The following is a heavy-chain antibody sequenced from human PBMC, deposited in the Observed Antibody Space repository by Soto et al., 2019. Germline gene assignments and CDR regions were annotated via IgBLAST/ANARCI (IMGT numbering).Heavy chain of an antibody. CDR1: VFAFSFHW. Sequence: GGSLRLSCETSVFAFSFHWMSWVRHSPGKGLEWVGNIMQDGSEKYYVDSVQGRFSISRDNAKNSLYLQMNSLRAEDTAIYYCARDEGASIGTKPLFEFWGQGTLVIVSS. D-gene: IGHD2-2*01. CDR2: IMQDGSEK. CDR3: ARDEGASIGTKPLFEF. J-gene: IGHJ4*02. V-gene: IGHV3-7*01.